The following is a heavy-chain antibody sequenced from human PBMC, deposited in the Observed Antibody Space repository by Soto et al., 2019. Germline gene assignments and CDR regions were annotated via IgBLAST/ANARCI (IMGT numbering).Heavy chain of an antibody. CDR1: GFTVTSYY. J-gene: IGHJ6*02. Sequence: LRLSCAASGFTVTSYYMSWVRQAPGKGLEWVSLIYTGGNTNYADSVKGRFTISRDNSKNTLYLQMNSLRAEDTAVYYCARDYYYGSGNYYRADYYHYGMDVWGQGTTVTVSS. D-gene: IGHD3-10*01. CDR2: IYTGGNT. CDR3: ARDYYYGSGNYYRADYYHYGMDV. V-gene: IGHV3-53*01.